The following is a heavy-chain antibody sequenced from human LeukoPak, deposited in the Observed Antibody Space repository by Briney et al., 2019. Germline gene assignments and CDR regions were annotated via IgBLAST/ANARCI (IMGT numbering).Heavy chain of an antibody. Sequence: ASVKVSCKASGYTFTGYYMHWVRQAPGQGLEWMGWINPNSGGTNYAQKFQGWVTMTRDTSISTAYMELSRLRSDDTAVYYCVRRTTVGDFDYWGQGTLVTVSS. CDR3: VRRTTVGDFDY. CDR2: INPNSGGT. CDR1: GYTFTGYY. J-gene: IGHJ4*02. D-gene: IGHD4-17*01. V-gene: IGHV1-2*04.